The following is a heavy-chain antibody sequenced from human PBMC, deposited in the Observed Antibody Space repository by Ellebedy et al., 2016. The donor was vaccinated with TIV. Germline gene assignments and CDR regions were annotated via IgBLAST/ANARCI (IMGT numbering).Heavy chain of an antibody. Sequence: MPSETLSLTCAVYGGSFSGYYWSWIRQPPGKGLEWIGEINHSGSTNYNLSLKSRVTISVDTSKNQFSLKLSSVTAADTAVYYCATGPNQDFFDYWGQGTLVTVSS. CDR2: INHSGST. J-gene: IGHJ4*02. D-gene: IGHD1-14*01. CDR1: GGSFSGYY. V-gene: IGHV4-34*01. CDR3: ATGPNQDFFDY.